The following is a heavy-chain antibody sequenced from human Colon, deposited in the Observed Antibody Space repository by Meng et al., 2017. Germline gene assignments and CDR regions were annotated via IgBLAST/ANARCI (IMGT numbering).Heavy chain of an antibody. V-gene: IGHV3-48*01. CDR1: GFTFSSYG. CDR3: ARRYSSSMQRTFDI. J-gene: IGHJ3*02. Sequence: GESLKISCTASGFTFSSYGMHWVRQAPGKGLEWVSYIGSGGSPMYYADSVKGRFTISRDNAKNSLYLQMNSLGAEDTAIYYCARRYSSSMQRTFDIWGQGTMVTVSS. D-gene: IGHD6-13*01. CDR2: IGSGGSPM.